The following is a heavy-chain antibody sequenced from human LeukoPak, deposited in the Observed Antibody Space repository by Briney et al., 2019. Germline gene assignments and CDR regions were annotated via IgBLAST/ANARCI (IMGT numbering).Heavy chain of an antibody. V-gene: IGHV3-30*18. CDR2: ISYDGSNK. D-gene: IGHD1-26*01. Sequence: GRSLRLSCAASGFTFSSYGMHWVRQAPGKGLEWVAVISYDGSNKYYADSVKGRFTISRDNSKNTLYLQMNSLRAEDTAVYYCAKVLDGWELLVPDYWGQGTLVTVSS. CDR3: AKVLDGWELLVPDY. CDR1: GFTFSSYG. J-gene: IGHJ4*02.